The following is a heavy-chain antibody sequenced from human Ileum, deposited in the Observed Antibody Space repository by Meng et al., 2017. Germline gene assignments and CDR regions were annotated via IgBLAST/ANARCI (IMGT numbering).Heavy chain of an antibody. CDR3: ARGGTGFTGYLADY. CDR2: IYTGGET. D-gene: IGHD5-12*01. J-gene: IGHJ4*01. CDR1: GFAVSSKY. V-gene: IGHV3-53*04. Sequence: GESLKISCAVSGFAVSSKYMMWVRQAPGKGLEWVSLIYTGGETFYADSVKGRFIISRHSSKNILFLQMNNPRPEDTAVYYCARGGTGFTGYLADYWGHGTLVTVSS.